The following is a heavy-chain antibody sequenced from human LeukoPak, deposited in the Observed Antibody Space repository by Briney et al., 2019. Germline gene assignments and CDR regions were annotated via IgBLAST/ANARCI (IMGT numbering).Heavy chain of an antibody. V-gene: IGHV3-7*01. CDR1: GFTFSGYW. Sequence: PGGSLRLSCAASGFTFSGYWMTWVRQAPGKGLEWVANIKQDGSEKYYVDSVRGRFTISRDNNENSLYLQMNSLRAEDTAVYYCARMSSSSWYVCDYWGQGTLVTVSS. CDR2: IKQDGSEK. D-gene: IGHD6-13*01. CDR3: ARMSSSSWYVCDY. J-gene: IGHJ4*02.